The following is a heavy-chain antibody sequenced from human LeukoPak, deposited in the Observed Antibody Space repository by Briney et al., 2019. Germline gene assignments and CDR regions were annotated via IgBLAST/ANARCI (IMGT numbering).Heavy chain of an antibody. V-gene: IGHV3-48*03. Sequence: GGSLRLSCAASGFTFSSYEMNWVRQAPGKGLEWASYISSSGSTIYYADSVKGRFTISRDNAKNSLYLQMNSLRAEDTAVYYCAGEHNTAMVTFDYWGQGTLVTVSS. CDR3: AGEHNTAMVTFDY. CDR2: ISSSGSTI. CDR1: GFTFSSYE. J-gene: IGHJ4*02. D-gene: IGHD5-18*01.